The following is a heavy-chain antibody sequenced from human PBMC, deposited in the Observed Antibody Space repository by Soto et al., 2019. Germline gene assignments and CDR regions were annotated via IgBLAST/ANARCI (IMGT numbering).Heavy chain of an antibody. J-gene: IGHJ6*02. Sequence: GGSLRLSCAASGFTFSSYSMNWVRQAPGKGLEWVSSISSSSSYIYYADSVKGRFTISRDNAKNSLYLQMNSLRAEDTAVSYCATATFIAARGGYYYGMDVWGQGTTVTVSS. CDR1: GFTFSSYS. CDR2: ISSSSSYI. V-gene: IGHV3-21*01. CDR3: ATATFIAARGGYYYGMDV. D-gene: IGHD6-25*01.